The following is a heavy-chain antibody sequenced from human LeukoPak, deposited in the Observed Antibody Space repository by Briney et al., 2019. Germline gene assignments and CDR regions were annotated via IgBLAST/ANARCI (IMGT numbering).Heavy chain of an antibody. CDR1: GGSISSYY. Sequence: PSETLSLTCTVSGGSISSYYWSWIRQPPGKGLEWIGYIYYSGSTNYHPSLKSRVTISVDTSKNQFFLKLSSVTAADTAVYYCARDQIDDYYYYGMDVWGQGTTVTVSS. D-gene: IGHD2-21*01. CDR3: ARDQIDDYYYYGMDV. J-gene: IGHJ6*02. CDR2: IYYSGST. V-gene: IGHV4-59*01.